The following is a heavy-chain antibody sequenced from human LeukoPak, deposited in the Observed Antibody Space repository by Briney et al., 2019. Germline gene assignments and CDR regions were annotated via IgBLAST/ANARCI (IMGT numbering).Heavy chain of an antibody. CDR3: AREGSQSASGTYPGND. D-gene: IGHD1-26*01. CDR1: GFTVSSYY. V-gene: IGHV3-7*01. CDR2: IKQDGSEK. Sequence: GGSLRLSCAASGFTVSSYYMNWVRQAPGKGLEWVANIKQDGSEKYYVDSVKGRFTISRDNAKNSLFLQMNRLRAEDTAVYFCAREGSQSASGTYPGNDWGQGTLVTVSS. J-gene: IGHJ4*02.